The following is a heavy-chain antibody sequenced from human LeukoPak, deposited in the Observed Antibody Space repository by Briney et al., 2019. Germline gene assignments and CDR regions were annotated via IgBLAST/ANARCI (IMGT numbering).Heavy chain of an antibody. CDR1: GFTFSNYA. CDR2: IGGSGGSI. D-gene: IGHD5-24*01. Sequence: GGSLRLSCAATGFTFSNYAMNWVRQAPGKGLEWVSSIGGSGGSIYYADPVKGRFTISRDNSKNTLYLQMDSLRAEDTAVYYCAKMRGTITTTHHFDYWGQGTLVTVSS. CDR3: AKMRGTITTTHHFDY. V-gene: IGHV3-23*01. J-gene: IGHJ4*02.